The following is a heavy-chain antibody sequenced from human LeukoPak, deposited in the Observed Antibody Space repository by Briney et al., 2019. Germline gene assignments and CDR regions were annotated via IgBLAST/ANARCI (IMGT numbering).Heavy chain of an antibody. V-gene: IGHV3-23*01. Sequence: GGSLRLSCAASDFSFITYAMSWVRQAPGKGLEWVSTISGSGGSTYYADSVKGRFTISRDNARNSLFLQMTSLRAEDTAVYYCARDVLRYVEWLPTTEYYFDYWGQGALVTVSS. CDR1: DFSFITYA. CDR2: ISGSGGST. D-gene: IGHD3-3*01. J-gene: IGHJ4*02. CDR3: ARDVLRYVEWLPTTEYYFDY.